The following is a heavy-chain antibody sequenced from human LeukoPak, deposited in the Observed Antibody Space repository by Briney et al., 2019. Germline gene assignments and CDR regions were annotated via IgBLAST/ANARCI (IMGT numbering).Heavy chain of an antibody. Sequence: GGSLRLSCAASGFTFSSYAMSWVRQAPGKGLEWVSAISGSGGSTYYADSVKGRFTISRDNSKNTLYLQMNSLRAEDTAVYYCARRLGYCSSTSCYNSWFDPWGQGTLVTVSS. CDR1: GFTFSSYA. V-gene: IGHV3-23*01. D-gene: IGHD2-2*02. CDR2: ISGSGGST. CDR3: ARRLGYCSSTSCYNSWFDP. J-gene: IGHJ5*02.